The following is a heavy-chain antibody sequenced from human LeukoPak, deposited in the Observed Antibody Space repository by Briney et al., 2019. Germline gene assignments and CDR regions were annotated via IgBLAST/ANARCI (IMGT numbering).Heavy chain of an antibody. V-gene: IGHV3-23*01. CDR3: SRTKYGGNSGYHFDY. CDR2: IGDSGSGG. CDR1: GFNFNYFA. D-gene: IGHD4-23*01. Sequence: GGSLRLSCSASGFNFNYFAMSWIRQAPGKRLEWVSTIGDSGSGGSYADSVRGRFTISRDNSKNMVYLQMHSLRVDDSAVYYCSRTKYGGNSGYHFDYWGQGTLVTVSS. J-gene: IGHJ4*02.